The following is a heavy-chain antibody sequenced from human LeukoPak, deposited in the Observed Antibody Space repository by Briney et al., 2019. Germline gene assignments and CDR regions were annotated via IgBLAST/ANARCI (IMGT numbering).Heavy chain of an antibody. V-gene: IGHV1-18*01. Sequence: VASVKVSCTASGYTFTDFGISWVRQAPGQGLEWMGWCSAWNGNTNSVQKLQGRVTLTTDTSTRTAYMELRSLRSDDTAMYYCVGDLGDAPGSFFDNWGQGSLVIVSS. D-gene: IGHD3-16*01. J-gene: IGHJ4*02. CDR3: VGDLGDAPGSFFDN. CDR1: GYTFTDFG. CDR2: CSAWNGNT.